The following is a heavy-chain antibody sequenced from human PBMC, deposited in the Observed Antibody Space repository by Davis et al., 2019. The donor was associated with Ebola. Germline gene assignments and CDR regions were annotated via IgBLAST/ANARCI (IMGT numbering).Heavy chain of an antibody. CDR2: IHPNSGGT. CDR1: GYTFISYG. J-gene: IGHJ3*02. D-gene: IGHD3-22*01. CDR3: ASRTLLYYYDSGNAFDI. V-gene: IGHV1-2*06. Sequence: ASVKVSCKASGYTFISYGITWVRQAPGQGLEWMGRIHPNSGGTNYAQNFQGRVTMTRVTSISTAYMELSRLRSDDTAVYYCASRTLLYYYDSGNAFDIWDQGTMVTVSS.